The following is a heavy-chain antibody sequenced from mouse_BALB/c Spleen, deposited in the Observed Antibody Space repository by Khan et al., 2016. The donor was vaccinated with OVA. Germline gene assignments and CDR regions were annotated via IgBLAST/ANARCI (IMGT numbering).Heavy chain of an antibody. V-gene: IGHV1-7*01. J-gene: IGHJ3*01. D-gene: IGHD2-1*01. CDR2: INPSTDYT. CDR1: GYTFISYW. Sequence: QVQLKQSGTELAKPGASVKMSCKASGYTFISYWMHWVKQRPGQGLEWIGYINPSTDYTEYNQKFKDKATLTTDKSSNTAYMQLSSLTSEDSVVYYCARRGLYGIFVYWGQGTRLTVSA. CDR3: ARRGLYGIFVY.